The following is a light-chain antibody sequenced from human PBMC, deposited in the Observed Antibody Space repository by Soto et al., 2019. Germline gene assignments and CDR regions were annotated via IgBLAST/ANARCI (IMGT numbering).Light chain of an antibody. CDR3: QQSYSTPGT. V-gene: IGKV1-39*01. CDR1: QGIGNA. CDR2: AAS. Sequence: IQMTQSPSSLSASVGDRVTISCRASQGIGNALGWYQQKPGKAPKLLIYAASSLQSGVPSRFSGSGSGTDFTLTISSLQPEDFATYYCQQSYSTPGTFGQGTKVEIK. J-gene: IGKJ1*01.